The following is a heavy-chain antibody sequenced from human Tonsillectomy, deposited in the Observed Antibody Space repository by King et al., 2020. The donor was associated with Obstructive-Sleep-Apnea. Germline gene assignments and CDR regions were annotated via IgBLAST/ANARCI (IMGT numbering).Heavy chain of an antibody. CDR3: ATRGHSGYDYGAFDY. CDR2: IYYSGST. D-gene: IGHD5-12*01. J-gene: IGHJ4*02. Sequence: QLQESGPGLVKPSQTLSLTCTVSGGSISSGDYYWSWIRQPPGKGLDWIGYIYYSGSTYYNPSLKSRVTISVDTSKNQFSLKLNSVTAADTAVYYCATRGHSGYDYGAFDYWGQGTLVTVSS. CDR1: GGSISSGDYY. V-gene: IGHV4-30-4*01.